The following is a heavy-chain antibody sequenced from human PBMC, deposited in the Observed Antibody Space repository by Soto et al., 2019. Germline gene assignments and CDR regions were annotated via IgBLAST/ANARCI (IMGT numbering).Heavy chain of an antibody. CDR1: RFTFSSYG. D-gene: IGHD3-16*02. J-gene: IGHJ4*02. V-gene: IGHV3-30*18. CDR2: ISHDGSNK. CDR3: AKDGNYVYVWGTYRSLYFDY. Sequence: QVQLVESGGGVVQPGRSLRLSCTASRFTFSSYGMHWVRQAPGKGLEWVAVISHDGSNKYYADSVKGRFTISRDNSKNTLYLQMNSLRAEDTAVYYCAKDGNYVYVWGTYRSLYFDYWGRGTLVTVSS.